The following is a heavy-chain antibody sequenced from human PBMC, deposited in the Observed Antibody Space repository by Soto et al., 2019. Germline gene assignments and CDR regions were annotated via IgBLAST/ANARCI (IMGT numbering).Heavy chain of an antibody. J-gene: IGHJ6*02. V-gene: IGHV5-51*01. CDR2: IYPGDSDT. Sequence: GESLKISCKGSGYSFTSYWIGWVRQMPGKGLEWMGIIYPGDSDTRYSPSFQGQVTISADKSISTAYLQWSSLKASDTDMYYYGRKDSGYDLGVYYYYGRDVWGQGTTVTVSS. CDR3: GRKDSGYDLGVYYYYGRDV. D-gene: IGHD5-12*01. CDR1: GYSFTSYW.